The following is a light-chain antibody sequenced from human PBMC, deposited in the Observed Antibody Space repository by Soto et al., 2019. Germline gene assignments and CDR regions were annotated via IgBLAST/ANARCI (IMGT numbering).Light chain of an antibody. CDR3: QSSDGRLTTFV. CDR2: GNN. CDR1: SSNIGTGYD. V-gene: IGLV1-40*01. Sequence: QSVLTQPPSVSVAPGQRVTISCTGSSSNIGTGYDVHWYQQLPGGAPRLLIYGNNNRPSGVPDRFSGSKSGTSASLAITGLQAEDEAVYFCQSSDGRLTTFVFGSGTKVTVL. J-gene: IGLJ1*01.